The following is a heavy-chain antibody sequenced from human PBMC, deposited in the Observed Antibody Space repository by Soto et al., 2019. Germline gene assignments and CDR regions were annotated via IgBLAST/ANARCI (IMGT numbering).Heavy chain of an antibody. D-gene: IGHD1-26*01. CDR2: IDYSGST. V-gene: IGHV4-59*01. Sequence: XETLSLLCAVSGYSIGTYYLSWIRQPPGKGLEWIGYIDYSGSTNFSPSLKSRVTISVDTSKNQFSLKLSSVTAADTAVYYCARARRSSGRIDTSDIWGQGTMVTVSS. CDR3: ARARRSSGRIDTSDI. CDR1: GYSIGTYY. J-gene: IGHJ3*02.